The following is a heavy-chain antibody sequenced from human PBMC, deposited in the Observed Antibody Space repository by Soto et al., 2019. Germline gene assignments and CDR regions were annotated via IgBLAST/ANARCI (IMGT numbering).Heavy chain of an antibody. Sequence: PSETLSLTCTVSGGSVSSGSYCWTWIRQPPGKGLDWIGCIYYSGSTSYNPSLKSRVTISVDTSKNQFSLKLTSVNAADAAVYYCARGRIYGEEGRKERQELAIDYWGQGTMVTVSS. CDR3: ARGRIYGEEGRKERQELAIDY. CDR2: IYYSGST. CDR1: GGSVSSGSYC. D-gene: IGHD4-17*01. J-gene: IGHJ4*02. V-gene: IGHV4-61*01.